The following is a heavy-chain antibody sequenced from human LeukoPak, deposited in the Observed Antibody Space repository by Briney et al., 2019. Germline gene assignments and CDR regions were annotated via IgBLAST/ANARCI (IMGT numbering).Heavy chain of an antibody. CDR2: IRYDGSNK. CDR1: GFTFSSYD. Sequence: GGSLRLSCAASGFTFSSYDMHWVRQAPGKGLEWVAFIRYDGSNKYYADSVKGRFTISRDNSKNTLYLQMNSLRAEDTAVYYCAKGPAGGITIFGVAGSGFDYWGQGTLVTVSS. J-gene: IGHJ4*02. CDR3: AKGPAGGITIFGVAGSGFDY. V-gene: IGHV3-30*02. D-gene: IGHD3-3*01.